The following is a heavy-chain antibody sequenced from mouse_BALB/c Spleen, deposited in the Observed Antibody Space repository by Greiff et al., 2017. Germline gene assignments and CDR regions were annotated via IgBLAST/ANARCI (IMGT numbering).Heavy chain of an antibody. V-gene: IGHV3-2*02. CDR1: GYSITSDYA. CDR2: ISYSGST. Sequence: DVKLQESGPGLVKPSQSLSLTCTVTGYSITSDYAWNWIRQFPGNKLEWMGYISYSGSTSYNPSLKSRISITRDTSKNQFFLQLNSVTTEDTATYYCARILRRRAMDYWGQGTSVTVSS. CDR3: ARILRRRAMDY. D-gene: IGHD1-2*01. J-gene: IGHJ4*01.